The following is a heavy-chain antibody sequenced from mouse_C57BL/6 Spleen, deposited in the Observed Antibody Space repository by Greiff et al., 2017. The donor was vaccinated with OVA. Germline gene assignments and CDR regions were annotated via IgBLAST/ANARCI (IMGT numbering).Heavy chain of an antibody. D-gene: IGHD2-5*01. CDR3: ARDSNYAEGYAMDY. CDR2: INPNYGTT. J-gene: IGHJ4*01. CDR1: GYSFTDYN. V-gene: IGHV1-39*01. Sequence: VQLKESGPELVKPGASVKISCKASGYSFTDYNMNWVKQSNGKSLEWIGVINPNYGTTGYNQKFKGKATLTVDQSSSTAYMQLNSLTSEDSAVYYCARDSNYAEGYAMDYWGQGTSVTVSS.